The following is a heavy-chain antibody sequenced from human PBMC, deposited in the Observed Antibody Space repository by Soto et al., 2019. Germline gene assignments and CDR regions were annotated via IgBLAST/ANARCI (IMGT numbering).Heavy chain of an antibody. V-gene: IGHV1-2*04. D-gene: IGHD4-17*01. Sequence: ASVKVSCKASGGTFSSYAISWVRQAPGQGLEWMGWINPNSGGTNYAQKFQGWVTMTRDTSISTAYMELSRLRSDDTAVYYCVRGDYVPSWFDPWGQGTLVTVSS. CDR1: GGTFSSYA. CDR2: INPNSGGT. J-gene: IGHJ5*02. CDR3: VRGDYVPSWFDP.